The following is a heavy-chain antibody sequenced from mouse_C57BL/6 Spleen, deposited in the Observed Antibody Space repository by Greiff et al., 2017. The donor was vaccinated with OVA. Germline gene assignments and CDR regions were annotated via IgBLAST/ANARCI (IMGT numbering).Heavy chain of an antibody. V-gene: IGHV1-62-2*01. CDR3: ARHEKGDLLWSWYCDV. J-gene: IGHJ1*03. D-gene: IGHD2-1*01. Sequence: QVQLKESGAELVKPGASVKLSCKASGYTFTEYTIHWVKQRSGQGLEWIGWFYPGSGSIKYNEKFKDKATLTADKSSSTVYMELSRLTSEDSAVYFCARHEKGDLLWSWYCDVWGTGTTVTVSS. CDR2: FYPGSGSI. CDR1: GYTFTEYT.